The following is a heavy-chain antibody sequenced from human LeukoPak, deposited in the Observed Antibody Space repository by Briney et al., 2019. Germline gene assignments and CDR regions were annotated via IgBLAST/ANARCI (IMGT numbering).Heavy chain of an antibody. CDR3: AKAQWELLDWRFQH. CDR1: GFTFSSYS. D-gene: IGHD1-26*01. Sequence: PGGSLRLSCAASGFTFSSYSMNWVRQAPGKGLEWVSSISSSSSYIYYADSVKGRFTISRDNSKNTLYLQMNSLRAEDTAVYYCAKAQWELLDWRFQHWGQGTLVTVSS. V-gene: IGHV3-21*01. J-gene: IGHJ1*01. CDR2: ISSSSSYI.